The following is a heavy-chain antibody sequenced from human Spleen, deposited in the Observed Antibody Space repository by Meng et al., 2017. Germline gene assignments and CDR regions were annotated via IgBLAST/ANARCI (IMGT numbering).Heavy chain of an antibody. J-gene: IGHJ5*02. CDR2: INAGDGNT. CDR3: AKDYFGSGSFNP. V-gene: IGHV1-3*01. Sequence: QLLRSGGWVNMPGSSVKVSGKASGGTFSSYGISWVRQAPGQGLEWMGGINAGDGNTKYSRKFQGRVTITRDTSASTAYMEMSSLRSEDTAVYYCAKDYFGSGSFNPWGQGTLVTVSS. D-gene: IGHD3-10*01. CDR1: GGTFSSYG.